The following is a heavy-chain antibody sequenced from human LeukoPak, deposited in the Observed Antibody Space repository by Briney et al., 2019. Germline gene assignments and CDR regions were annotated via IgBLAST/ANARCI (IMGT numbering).Heavy chain of an antibody. Sequence: PGGSLRLSCAVSGFTVSTNYMSWGRQAPGKGLEWVSVLYSVGTTYYANSMKCRFAISTDNSRTTLYLQMNSLRAEDTAVYYCARGKYSSSWLLDHWGQGTLVTVSS. CDR1: GFTVSTNY. CDR3: ARGKYSSSWLLDH. J-gene: IGHJ4*02. D-gene: IGHD6-13*01. CDR2: LYSVGTT. V-gene: IGHV3-53*01.